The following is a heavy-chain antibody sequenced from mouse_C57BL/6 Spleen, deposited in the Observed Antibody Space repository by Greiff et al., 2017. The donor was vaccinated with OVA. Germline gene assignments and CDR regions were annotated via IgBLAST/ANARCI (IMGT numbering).Heavy chain of an antibody. Sequence: EVKLMESGPGLVKPSQSLSLTCSVTGYSITSGYYWNWIRQFPGNKLEWMGYISYDGSNNYNPSLKNRISITRDTSKNQFFLKLNSVTTEDTATYYCARGYSWFAYWGQGTLVTVSA. CDR2: ISYDGSN. CDR3: ARGYSWFAY. V-gene: IGHV3-6*01. D-gene: IGHD2-3*01. J-gene: IGHJ3*01. CDR1: GYSITSGYY.